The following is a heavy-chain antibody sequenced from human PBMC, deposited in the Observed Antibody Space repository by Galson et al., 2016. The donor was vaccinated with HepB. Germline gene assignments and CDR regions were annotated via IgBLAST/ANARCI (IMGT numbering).Heavy chain of an antibody. Sequence: TLSVTCTVSGGSISSGSYYWSWIRQSAGKGLEWIGRIYTSGSTNYNPSLKSRVTISVDTSKNLFFLNLTSVTAADTAVYYCARRGAVKVRGFDIWGQGTMVTVSS. D-gene: IGHD6-19*01. CDR3: ARRGAVKVRGFDI. J-gene: IGHJ3*02. V-gene: IGHV4-61*02. CDR2: IYTSGST. CDR1: GGSISSGSYY.